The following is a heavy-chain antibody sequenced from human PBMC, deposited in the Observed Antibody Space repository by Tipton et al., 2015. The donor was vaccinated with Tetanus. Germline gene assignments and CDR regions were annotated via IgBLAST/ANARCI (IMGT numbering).Heavy chain of an antibody. CDR2: IREDGDVQ. CDR3: AREGCTRCRGDSRFDI. J-gene: IGHJ3*02. CDR1: GFSFSSYA. Sequence: SLRLSCAASGFSFSSYAMTWVRQAPGKGLEWVANIREDGDVQYYVDSVKGRFTISRDNAKNSLYLQMHSLRAEDTAVYYCAREGCTRCRGDSRFDIWGQGTMVTVSS. D-gene: IGHD2-21*02. V-gene: IGHV3-7*01.